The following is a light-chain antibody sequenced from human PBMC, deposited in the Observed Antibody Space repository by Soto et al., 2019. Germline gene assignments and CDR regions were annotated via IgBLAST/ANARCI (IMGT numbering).Light chain of an antibody. V-gene: IGKV3-11*01. CDR2: DAS. J-gene: IGKJ4*01. CDR3: QQRSNWLPLT. Sequence: EIVLTQSPATLSLSPGERATLSCRASQSVSSYLAWYQQKPGQAPRLLIYDASNRATGIPARFSGSGSGTDFTLTISSPEPEDFAVYYCQQRSNWLPLTFGGGTKVDIK. CDR1: QSVSSY.